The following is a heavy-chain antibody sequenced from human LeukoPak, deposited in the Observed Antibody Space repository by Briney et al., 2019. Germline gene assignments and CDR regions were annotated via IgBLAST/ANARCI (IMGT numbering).Heavy chain of an antibody. CDR1: GGSISGFY. D-gene: IGHD4-23*01. J-gene: IGHJ3*02. Sequence: SETLSLTCSVSGGSISGFYWSWIRQPPGKGLEWIGYFYYSGSTNYRPSLKSRVTISLDRSKNQFSLKLSSVTAADTAVYFCARGYGDNSGAFDIWGQGTLVTVSS. V-gene: IGHV4-59*12. CDR2: FYYSGST. CDR3: ARGYGDNSGAFDI.